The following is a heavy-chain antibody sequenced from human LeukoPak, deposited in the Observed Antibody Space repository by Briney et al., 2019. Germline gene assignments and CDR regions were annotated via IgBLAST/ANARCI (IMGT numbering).Heavy chain of an antibody. CDR1: GGSISSGTYY. CDR2: IYHSGST. Sequence: SQTLSLTCTVSGGSISSGTYYWSWIRQPPGKGLEWIGYIYHSGSTYYNPSLKSRVTISVDRSKSQFSLKLSSVTAADTAVYYCARSTTVTVDYWGQGTLVTVSS. D-gene: IGHD4-17*01. CDR3: ARSTTVTVDY. J-gene: IGHJ4*02. V-gene: IGHV4-30-2*01.